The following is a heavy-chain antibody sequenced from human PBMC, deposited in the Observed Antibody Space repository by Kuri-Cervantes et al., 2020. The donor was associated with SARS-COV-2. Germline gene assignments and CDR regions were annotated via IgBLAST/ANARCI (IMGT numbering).Heavy chain of an antibody. V-gene: IGHV3-19*01. CDR3: VRRGGEITMIVVVITIPYYYYYYSMDV. J-gene: IGHJ6*02. D-gene: IGHD3-22*01. CDR2: VSWNGSRT. Sequence: GESLKISCAASGFTFSNSDMNWVRQAPGKGPEGVSGVSWNGSRTHYADSVKGRFIISRDNSRNFLYQQMNSLRPEDMAVYYCVRRGGEITMIVVVITIPYYYYYYSMDVWGQGTTVTVSS. CDR1: GFTFSNSD.